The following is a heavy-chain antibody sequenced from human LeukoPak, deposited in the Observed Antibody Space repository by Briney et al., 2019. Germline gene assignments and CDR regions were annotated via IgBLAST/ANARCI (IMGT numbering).Heavy chain of an antibody. J-gene: IGHJ3*02. Sequence: VKVSCKASGGTFSSYAISWVRQAPGQGLEWMGRIIPILGIANYAQKFQGRVTITADKSTSTAYMELSSLRSEDTAVYYCARDRFRRQQLSSDAFDIWGQGTMVTVSS. V-gene: IGHV1-69*10. CDR2: IIPILGIA. CDR1: GGTFSSYA. CDR3: ARDRFRRQQLSSDAFDI. D-gene: IGHD6-13*01.